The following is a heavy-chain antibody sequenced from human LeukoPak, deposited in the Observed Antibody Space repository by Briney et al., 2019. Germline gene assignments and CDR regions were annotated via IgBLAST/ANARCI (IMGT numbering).Heavy chain of an antibody. Sequence: GGSLRLSCAASGFTFSSYSMNWVRQAPGKGLEWVSYLSSSGSTKFYADSVKGRFTISRDTAKNSLYLQINSLRAEDTAVYYCARSSYSSSSSVWGQGTMVTVSS. CDR2: LSSSGSTK. J-gene: IGHJ3*01. CDR3: ARSSYSSSSSV. V-gene: IGHV3-48*01. D-gene: IGHD6-6*01. CDR1: GFTFSSYS.